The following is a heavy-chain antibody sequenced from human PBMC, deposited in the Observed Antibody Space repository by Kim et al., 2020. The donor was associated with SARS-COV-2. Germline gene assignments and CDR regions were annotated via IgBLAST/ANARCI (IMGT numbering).Heavy chain of an antibody. J-gene: IGHJ4*02. V-gene: IGHV3-23*01. Sequence: GESLRLSCAASGFTFSSYGISWVRQAPGKGLEWVSGITSSGDNTYSADSVRGRFTVSRDNSKNTLYLHMNSLRAEDTAIYYCANVGTTGFWGQGTLVTVSS. CDR2: ITSSGDNT. CDR3: ANVGTTGF. D-gene: IGHD1-26*01. CDR1: GFTFSSYG.